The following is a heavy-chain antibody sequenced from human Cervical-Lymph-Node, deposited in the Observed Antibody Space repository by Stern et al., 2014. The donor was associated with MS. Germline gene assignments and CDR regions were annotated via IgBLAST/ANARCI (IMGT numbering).Heavy chain of an antibody. CDR1: GNTFTSYA. CDR2: INAGNGNT. D-gene: IGHD3-9*01. J-gene: IGHJ6*02. CDR3: ARGPLRYFDWLPMYGMDV. Sequence: QVQLVQSGAEVKKPGASVKGSSKASGNTFTSYAMHWVRQAHGQRLEWMGWINAGNGNTKYSQKFQGRVTITRDTSASTAYMELSSLRSEDTAVYYCARGPLRYFDWLPMYGMDVWGQGTTVTVSS. V-gene: IGHV1-3*01.